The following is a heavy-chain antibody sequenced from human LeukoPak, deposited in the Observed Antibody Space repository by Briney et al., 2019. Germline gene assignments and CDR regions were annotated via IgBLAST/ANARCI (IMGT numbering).Heavy chain of an antibody. J-gene: IGHJ4*02. CDR3: ARTSFGAESYFDY. CDR2: IEWDDSK. D-gene: IGHD4/OR15-4a*01. V-gene: IGHV2-70*01. CDR1: GISLIASGMS. Sequence: QTLTLTCTLSGISLIASGMSVSWIRQPPGKALEWLALIEWDDSKYYSTSLKTRLTISKDTSGYQVILTMTNMDPVDTATYYCARTSFGAESYFDYWGQGTLVTVSS.